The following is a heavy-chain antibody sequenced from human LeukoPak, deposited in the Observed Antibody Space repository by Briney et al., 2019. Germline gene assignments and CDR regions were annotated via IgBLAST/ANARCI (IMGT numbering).Heavy chain of an antibody. V-gene: IGHV4-59*01. CDR2: IYYSGTT. J-gene: IGHJ3*02. CDR3: ARGASGTLYDAFDI. CDR1: GGSISTYY. Sequence: ETLXLXCTVSGGSISTYYXXWIRQPPGEGXEWXGSIYYSGTTHSNPSLKSRATISVDTSKNHLSLKVNSVTAADTAVYYCARGASGTLYDAFDIWGQGTMVTVSS. D-gene: IGHD1-26*01.